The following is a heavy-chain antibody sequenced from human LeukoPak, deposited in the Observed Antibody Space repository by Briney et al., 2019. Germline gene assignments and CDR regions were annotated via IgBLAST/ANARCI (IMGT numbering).Heavy chain of an antibody. CDR2: IYYSGST. V-gene: IGHV4-30-4*01. Sequence: SETLSLTCTVSGGSISSGDYYWSWIRQPPGKGLEWIGYIYYSGSTYYNPSLKSRVTISVDTSKNRFPLKLSSVTAADTAVYYCARVPGDDYYDSSGYYPWGQGTLVTVSS. J-gene: IGHJ5*02. CDR1: GGSISSGDYY. CDR3: ARVPGDDYYDSSGYYP. D-gene: IGHD3-22*01.